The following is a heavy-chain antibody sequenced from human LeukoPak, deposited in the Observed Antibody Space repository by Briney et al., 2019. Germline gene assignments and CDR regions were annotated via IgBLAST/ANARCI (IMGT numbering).Heavy chain of an antibody. CDR3: AREYSGYQACDY. CDR2: VDPEDGET. Sequence: VRVSCKASGYTFTSYYMHWVQQAPGKGLEWMGLVDPEDGETIYAEKFQGRVTITADTSTDTAYMELSSLRSEDTTVYYCAREYSGYQACDYWGQGTLVTVSS. D-gene: IGHD5-12*01. J-gene: IGHJ4*02. CDR1: GYTFTSYY. V-gene: IGHV1-69-2*01.